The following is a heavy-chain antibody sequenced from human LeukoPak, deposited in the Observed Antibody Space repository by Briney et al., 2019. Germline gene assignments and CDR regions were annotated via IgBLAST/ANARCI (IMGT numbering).Heavy chain of an antibody. CDR3: TRVGYIDEGIDY. CDR2: IKQDGSKK. V-gene: IGHV3-7*04. J-gene: IGHJ4*02. Sequence: PAGGSLRLSCSASGFTFKSYAMHWVRQAPGKGLEWVANIKQDGSKKSYVDSVKGRFTISRDNAKNSLYLQMNSLRAEDTAIYYCTRVGYIDEGIDYWGQGTLVTVSS. D-gene: IGHD5-24*01. CDR1: GFTFKSYA.